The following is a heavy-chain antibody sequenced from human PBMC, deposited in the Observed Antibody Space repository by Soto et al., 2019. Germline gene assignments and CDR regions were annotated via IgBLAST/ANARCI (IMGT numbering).Heavy chain of an antibody. CDR1: GRSISGYY. Sequence: SETLSLTCTVSGRSISGYYWSWIRQPPGKGLEWIGYIFYRGNTLYNPSLQSRVTISVDTSKNQFFLGLTAVTAADTAVYYCTRHAIIPKLQDGMDVWGQGASVTVSS. CDR3: TRHAIIPKLQDGMDV. D-gene: IGHD1-1*01. J-gene: IGHJ6*02. V-gene: IGHV4-59*01. CDR2: IFYRGNT.